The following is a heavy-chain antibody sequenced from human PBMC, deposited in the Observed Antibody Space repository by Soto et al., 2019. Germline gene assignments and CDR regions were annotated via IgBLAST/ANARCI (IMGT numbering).Heavy chain of an antibody. V-gene: IGHV3-53*01. CDR3: ARLIKSRDASDI. Sequence: GGSLRLSCAASGFTVSSNYMSWVRQAPGKGLEWVSVIYSGGSTYYADSVKGRFTISRDNSKNTLYLQMNSLRAEDTAVYYCARLIKSRDASDIWGQGTMVTVSS. J-gene: IGHJ3*02. CDR1: GFTVSSNY. CDR2: IYSGGST. D-gene: IGHD2-8*01.